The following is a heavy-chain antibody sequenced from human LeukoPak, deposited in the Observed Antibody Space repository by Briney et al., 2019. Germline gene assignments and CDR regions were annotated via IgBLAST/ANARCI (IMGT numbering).Heavy chain of an antibody. Sequence: PGGSLRLSCAASGFTFSSYSMNWVRQAPGKGLEWVSSISTSSSYIYYADSVKGRFTISRDNAKNSLYLQMNSLRAEDTAVYYCARDVVVVVASDSNFDYWSQGTLVTVSS. CDR2: ISTSSSYI. V-gene: IGHV3-21*01. CDR1: GFTFSSYS. CDR3: ARDVVVVVASDSNFDY. D-gene: IGHD2-15*01. J-gene: IGHJ4*02.